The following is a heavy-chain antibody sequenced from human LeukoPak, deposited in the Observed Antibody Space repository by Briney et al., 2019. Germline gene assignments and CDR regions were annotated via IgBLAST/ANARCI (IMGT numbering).Heavy chain of an antibody. Sequence: GGSLRLSCSASGFTFSNYAMHWVRQAPGKGLEYVSGISSNGGSPYNADSVKARFTISRDNSKNTLYLQMSSLRAEDMAMYYCVKGITFNYHYGMDVWGQGTTVPVSS. J-gene: IGHJ6*02. CDR1: GFTFSNYA. CDR3: VKGITFNYHYGMDV. D-gene: IGHD1-20*01. CDR2: ISSNGGSP. V-gene: IGHV3-64D*09.